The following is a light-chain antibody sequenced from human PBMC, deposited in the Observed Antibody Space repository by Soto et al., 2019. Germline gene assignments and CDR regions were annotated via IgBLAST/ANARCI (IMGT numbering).Light chain of an antibody. CDR3: QQSYSNHTA. Sequence: DIQLTHSPSSLSASVEDRVIITCRASQSISNHLNWYQQKPGKAPKLLIFAASSLQSGVPSRFSGSRAGPDFTLTISILQPEEVATYYCQQSYSNHTAFGQGTKV. J-gene: IGKJ1*01. CDR2: AAS. V-gene: IGKV1-39*01. CDR1: QSISNH.